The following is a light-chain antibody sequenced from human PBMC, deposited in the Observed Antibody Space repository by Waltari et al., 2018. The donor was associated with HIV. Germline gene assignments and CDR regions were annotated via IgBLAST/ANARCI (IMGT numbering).Light chain of an antibody. CDR1: NHDMGGYNY. CDR2: AVS. V-gene: IGLV2-14*03. CDR3: SSFTSRSILV. Sequence: QSALTQPASMSGSPGQSITIPCTGTNHDMGGYNYGPWYQQHHGTAPKLLIYAVSNRPSEVSDRFSGSKSGNTASLTISGLQAEDEADYYCSSFTSRSILVFGGGTKLTV. J-gene: IGLJ3*02.